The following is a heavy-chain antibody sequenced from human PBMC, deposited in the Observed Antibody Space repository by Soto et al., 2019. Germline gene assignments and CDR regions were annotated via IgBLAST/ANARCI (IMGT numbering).Heavy chain of an antibody. J-gene: IGHJ5*01. D-gene: IGHD4-17*01. CDR1: GFIFSNYA. CDR2: VSSDGNTQ. CDR3: ARELSSYGELDS. Sequence: QVQLVESGGDVVQPGRSLRLSCVASGFIFSNYAIQWVRQAPGKGLDWVAVVSSDGNTQFYADSVRGRVTISRDYAKNTVFLQIDGLRPGDTALYCCARELSSYGELDSWGQGTLVTVS. V-gene: IGHV3-30*14.